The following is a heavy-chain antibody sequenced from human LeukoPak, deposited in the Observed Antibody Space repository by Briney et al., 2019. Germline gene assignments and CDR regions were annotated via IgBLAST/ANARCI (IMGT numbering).Heavy chain of an antibody. CDR2: INPSGGST. J-gene: IGHJ6*03. CDR1: GYTFTSYY. CDR3: AKSHVDYYYYMDV. V-gene: IGHV1-46*01. Sequence: ASVKVSCKASGYTFTSYYMHWVRQAPGQGLEWMGIINPSGGSTSYAQKFQGRVTMTRDTSISTAYMELSRLRSDDTAVYYCAKSHVDYYYYMDVWGKGTTVTVSS.